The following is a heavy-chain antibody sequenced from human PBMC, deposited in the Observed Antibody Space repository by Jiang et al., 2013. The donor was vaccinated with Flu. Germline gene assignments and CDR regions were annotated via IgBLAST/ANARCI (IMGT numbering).Heavy chain of an antibody. Sequence: GPGLVKPSETLSLTCTVSGDSLNGHYWTWVRQPPGKGLEWLGYIYFSGSTNYNPSLKSRVTVSLDTSKNQFFLTLTSVTAADTAIYYCARRTYGGYYFDSWGQGTLVTVSS. CDR1: GDSLNGHY. J-gene: IGHJ4*02. CDR2: IYFSGST. CDR3: ARRTYGGYYFDS. D-gene: IGHD3-10*01. V-gene: IGHV4-59*08.